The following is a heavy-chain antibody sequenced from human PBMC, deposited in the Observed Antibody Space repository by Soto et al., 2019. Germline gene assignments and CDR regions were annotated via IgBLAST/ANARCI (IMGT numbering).Heavy chain of an antibody. V-gene: IGHV1-3*01. CDR3: ARGKGMEENYYYYGLDI. Sequence: ASVKVSCKASGYTFTTHAMHWVRQAPGQSLEWMGWINGGTGQTKHSQRFQGRVNITRDTSASTAYMELSSLRSEDTAVYYCARGKGMEENYYYYGLDIWGQGTTVTVS. CDR2: INGGTGQT. CDR1: GYTFTTHA. J-gene: IGHJ6*02. D-gene: IGHD1-1*01.